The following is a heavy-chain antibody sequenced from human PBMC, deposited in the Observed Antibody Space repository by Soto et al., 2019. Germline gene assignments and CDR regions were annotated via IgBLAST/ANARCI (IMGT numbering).Heavy chain of an antibody. J-gene: IGHJ6*02. V-gene: IGHV5-51*01. CDR2: IYPGDSDT. CDR1: GYSFTSYW. Sequence: GESLKISCKGSGYSFTSYWIGWVRQMPGKGLEWMGIIYPGDSDTRYSPSFQGQVTISADKSISTAYLQWSSLKASDTAMYYCARAYYDILTGKLSYYYVMDVWGQGTTVTVSS. D-gene: IGHD3-9*01. CDR3: ARAYYDILTGKLSYYYVMDV.